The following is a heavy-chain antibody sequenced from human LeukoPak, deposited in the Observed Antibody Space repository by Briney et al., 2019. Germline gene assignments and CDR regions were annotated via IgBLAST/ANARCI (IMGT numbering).Heavy chain of an antibody. D-gene: IGHD6-13*01. CDR2: IYYSGST. Sequence: SETLSLTCTVSGGSISSSSYYWGWIRQPPGKGLEWIGSIYYSGSTYYNPSLKSRVTISVDTSKNQFSLKLSSVTAADRAVYYCARSSGYSSSGGLNWFDTWGQGTLVTVSS. J-gene: IGHJ5*02. CDR1: GGSISSSSYY. CDR3: ARSSGYSSSGGLNWFDT. V-gene: IGHV4-39*01.